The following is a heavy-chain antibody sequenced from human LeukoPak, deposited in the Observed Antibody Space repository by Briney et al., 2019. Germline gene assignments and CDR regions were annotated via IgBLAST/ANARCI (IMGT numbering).Heavy chain of an antibody. CDR3: ARRGSSWFYAENWFDP. CDR2: IYYSGST. J-gene: IGHJ5*02. D-gene: IGHD6-13*01. CDR1: GGSISSYY. V-gene: IGHV4-59*08. Sequence: PSETLSLTCTVSGGSISSYYWSWTRQPPGKGLEWIGYIYYSGSTNYNPSLKSRVTISVDTSKNQFSLKLSSVTAADTAVYYCARRGSSWFYAENWFDPWGQGTLVTVSS.